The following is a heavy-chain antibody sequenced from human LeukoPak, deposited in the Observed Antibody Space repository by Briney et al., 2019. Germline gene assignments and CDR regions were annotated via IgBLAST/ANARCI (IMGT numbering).Heavy chain of an antibody. J-gene: IGHJ4*02. Sequence: ASVKVSCKASGYSFTSNSIHWVRQAPGQGLEWMGMIYPRVGSTSYAQKFQGRVTVTRDTSTSTVHMELSGLRSEDTAVYYCARDQEAFDYWGQGTLVTVSS. CDR1: GYSFTSNS. CDR3: ARDQEAFDY. CDR2: IYPRVGST. V-gene: IGHV1-46*01.